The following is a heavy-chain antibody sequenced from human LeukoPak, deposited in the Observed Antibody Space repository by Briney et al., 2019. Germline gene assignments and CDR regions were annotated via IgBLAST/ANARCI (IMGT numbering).Heavy chain of an antibody. CDR3: ARGAKLLLWFGELFWFDP. Sequence: GASVKVSCKASGYTFTSYAMNWVRQAPGQGLEWMGWINTNTGNPTYAQGFTGRFVFSLDTSVSTAYLQISSLKAEDTAVYYCARGAKLLLWFGELFWFDPWSQGTLVTVSS. V-gene: IGHV7-4-1*02. CDR1: GYTFTSYA. D-gene: IGHD3-10*01. CDR2: INTNTGNP. J-gene: IGHJ5*02.